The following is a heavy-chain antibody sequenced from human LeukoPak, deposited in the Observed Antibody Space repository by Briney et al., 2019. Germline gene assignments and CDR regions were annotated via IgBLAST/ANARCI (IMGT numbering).Heavy chain of an antibody. V-gene: IGHV4-30-2*01. J-gene: IGHJ6*02. CDR3: ARDSTEDYYSYYGMDV. CDR1: GGSISSGAYC. CDR2: ICDTGSP. Sequence: SETLSLTCTVSGGSISSGAYCWSWIRQPPGKGLEWIGYICDTGSPFYTPSLKSRVTISVDKSRNHFSLKVSSVTAADTAVYYCARDSTEDYYSYYGMDVWGQGTTVTVSS.